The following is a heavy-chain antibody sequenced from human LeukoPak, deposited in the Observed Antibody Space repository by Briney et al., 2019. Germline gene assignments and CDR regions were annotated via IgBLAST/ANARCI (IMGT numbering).Heavy chain of an antibody. CDR1: GGSFSGYY. D-gene: IGHD6-19*01. CDR2: INHSGST. V-gene: IGHV4-34*01. CDR3: ARGKQWLNY. Sequence: SETLSLTCAVYGGSFSGYYWSWIRQPPGKGLEWIGEINHSGSTNYNPSLKSRVTISVDTSKNQFSLKLSSVTAADTAVYYCARGKQWLNYWGQGTLVTVSS. J-gene: IGHJ4*02.